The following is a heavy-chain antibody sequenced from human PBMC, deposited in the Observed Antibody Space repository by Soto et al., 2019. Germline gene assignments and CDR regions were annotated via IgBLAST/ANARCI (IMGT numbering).Heavy chain of an antibody. D-gene: IGHD1-26*01. CDR1: GYTFTSYG. J-gene: IGHJ4*02. CDR3: ARYLAKGGGSAGFDY. V-gene: IGHV1-18*01. Sequence: GASVKVSCKASGYTFTSYGISWVRQAPGQGLEWMGWISAYNGNTNYAQKLQGRVTMTTDTSTSTAYMELRSLRSDDTAVYYCARYLAKGGGSAGFDYWGQGTLVTVSS. CDR2: ISAYNGNT.